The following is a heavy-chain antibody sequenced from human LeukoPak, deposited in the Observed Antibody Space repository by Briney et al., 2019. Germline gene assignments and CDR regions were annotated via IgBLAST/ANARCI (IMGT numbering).Heavy chain of an antibody. CDR1: DGSFTSGNYY. CDR3: ARTNRYYFDY. D-gene: IGHD1-14*01. V-gene: IGHV4-61*01. J-gene: IGHJ4*02. Sequence: SETLSLTCTVSDGSFTSGNYYWGWIRQPPGKGLEWIGYIYYSGSTNYNPSLKSRVTISVDTSKNQFSLKLSSVTAADTAVYYCARTNRYYFDYWGQGTLVTVSS. CDR2: IYYSGST.